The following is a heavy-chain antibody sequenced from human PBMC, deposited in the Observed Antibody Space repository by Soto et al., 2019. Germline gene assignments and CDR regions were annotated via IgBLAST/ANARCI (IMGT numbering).Heavy chain of an antibody. CDR3: ARAFTYYDILSGPPPAGDVFAI. CDR1: GGTFSSYA. J-gene: IGHJ3*02. V-gene: IGHV1-69*13. Sequence: EASVKVSCKASGGTFSSYAISWVRQAPGQGLEWMGGIIPIFGTANYAQKFQGRVTITADESTSTAYMELSSLRSEDTAVYYCARAFTYYDILSGPPPAGDVFAICGQGTMVTVSS. CDR2: IIPIFGTA. D-gene: IGHD3-9*01.